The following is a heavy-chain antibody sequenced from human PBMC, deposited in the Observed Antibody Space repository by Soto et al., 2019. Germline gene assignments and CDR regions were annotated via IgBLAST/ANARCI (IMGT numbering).Heavy chain of an antibody. CDR3: ARRAETNGWNGFGADKYYFDF. Sequence: QVQLVQSGAEVRKPGASVKVSCEASGYTFTSYDIYWVRQATGQGLEWMGWMNPSTGNSGYAQKFQGRVTMTSDTSISTAHMELSSLRSEDTAVYYCARRAETNGWNGFGADKYYFDFWGQETLVTVSS. CDR2: MNPSTGNS. V-gene: IGHV1-8*01. J-gene: IGHJ4*02. CDR1: GYTFTSYD. D-gene: IGHD1-1*01.